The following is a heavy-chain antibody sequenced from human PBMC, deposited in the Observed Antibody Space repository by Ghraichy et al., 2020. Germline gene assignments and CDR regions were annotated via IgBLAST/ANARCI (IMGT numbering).Heavy chain of an antibody. Sequence: ASVKVSCKATGYTFTTFGISWVRQAPGQGLEWMGWVTPYNDKTNYAQKFQGRVTMTTDRSTSTAYMELRSLRSDDTAVYFCAREGLGDCSIVPAAQLSYYYMDVWGTGTTVTVSS. CDR1: GYTFTTFG. V-gene: IGHV1-18*01. D-gene: IGHD2-2*01. CDR3: AREGLGDCSIVPAAQLSYYYMDV. J-gene: IGHJ6*03. CDR2: VTPYNDKT.